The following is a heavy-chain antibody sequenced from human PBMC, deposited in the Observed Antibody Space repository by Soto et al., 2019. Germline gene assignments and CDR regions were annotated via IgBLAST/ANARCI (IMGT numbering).Heavy chain of an antibody. CDR1: GYSFTSYK. V-gene: IGHV5-51*01. Sequence: GESLKISCKGSGYSFTSYKIAWVRQMPGKGLEWMGIIYRDDSDTRYSPSFQGQVTISADKSTSTAYLQWSSLKASDTAMYYCARHATYYDILSGYYFDYWGQGTLVTVSS. CDR3: ARHATYYDILSGYYFDY. D-gene: IGHD3-9*01. CDR2: IYRDDSDT. J-gene: IGHJ4*02.